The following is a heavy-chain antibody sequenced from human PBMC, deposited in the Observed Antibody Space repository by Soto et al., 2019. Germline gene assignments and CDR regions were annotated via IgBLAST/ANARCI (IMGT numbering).Heavy chain of an antibody. J-gene: IGHJ4*02. CDR1: GYTFSNYA. D-gene: IGHD4-4*01. CDR3: ARHYSNSNGFDF. V-gene: IGHV1-3*01. CDR2: INAANGNR. Sequence: ASVKVSCKASGYTFSNYAMHWVRQAPGQRLEWMGWINAANGNRRYSQKFQGRVTITRDTSASTAYMELSSLRSEDTAVYYCARHYSNSNGFDFWGQGTLVTVS.